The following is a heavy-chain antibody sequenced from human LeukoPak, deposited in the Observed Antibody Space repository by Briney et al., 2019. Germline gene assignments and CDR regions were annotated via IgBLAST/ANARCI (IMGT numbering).Heavy chain of an antibody. Sequence: ASVKVSCKASGGTFSSYAISWVRQAPGQGLEWMGRIIPSFGTANYAQKFQGRVTITTDESTSTAYMELSSLSSEDTAVYYCPRDRSVFVAVAAPDYWGQGTLVTVSS. V-gene: IGHV1-69*05. CDR1: GGTFSSYA. J-gene: IGHJ4*02. D-gene: IGHD6-19*01. CDR2: IIPSFGTA. CDR3: PRDRSVFVAVAAPDY.